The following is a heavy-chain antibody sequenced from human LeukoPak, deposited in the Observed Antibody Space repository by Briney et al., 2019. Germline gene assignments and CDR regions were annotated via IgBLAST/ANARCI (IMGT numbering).Heavy chain of an antibody. CDR3: ARRDGRIIMVRGVITAAQPFDY. CDR2: ITHSGYT. J-gene: IGHJ4*02. CDR1: GYSISSGRY. D-gene: IGHD3-10*01. Sequence: SETLSLTCTVSGYSISSGRYWAWIRQPPGKGLEWIGSITHSGYTNYNPSLKSRLSISVDMSKNLFSLKLTSVTAADTAVYYCARRDGRIIMVRGVITAAQPFDYWGQGTLVTVSS. V-gene: IGHV4-38-2*02.